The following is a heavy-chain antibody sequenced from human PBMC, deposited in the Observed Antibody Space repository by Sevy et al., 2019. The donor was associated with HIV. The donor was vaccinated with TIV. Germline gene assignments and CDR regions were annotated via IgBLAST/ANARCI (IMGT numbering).Heavy chain of an antibody. CDR3: AKGYSSGWYQSALHY. CDR2: MSPDGSNK. V-gene: IGHV3-30*18. Sequence: GESLKISCAASGFTFSSYGMHWVRQAPGKGLEWVALMSPDGSNKYYADSVKGRFTISRDNSKNTLYLQMNSLRAEDTAVYYCAKGYSSGWYQSALHYWGQGTLVTVSS. D-gene: IGHD6-19*01. J-gene: IGHJ4*02. CDR1: GFTFSSYG.